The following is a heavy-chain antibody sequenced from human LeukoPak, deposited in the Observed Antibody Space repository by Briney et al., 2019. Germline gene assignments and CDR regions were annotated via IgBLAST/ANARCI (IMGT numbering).Heavy chain of an antibody. J-gene: IGHJ4*02. V-gene: IGHV4-59*08. D-gene: IGHD6-19*01. CDR3: ARGDIAVAGIGY. CDR2: IYYSGST. CDR1: GGSISSYY. Sequence: SETLSLTCTVSGGSISSYYWSWVRQPPGKGLEWIGYIYYSGSTYYNPSLKSRVTISVDTSKNQFSLKLSSVTAADTAVYYCARGDIAVAGIGYWGQGTLVTVSS.